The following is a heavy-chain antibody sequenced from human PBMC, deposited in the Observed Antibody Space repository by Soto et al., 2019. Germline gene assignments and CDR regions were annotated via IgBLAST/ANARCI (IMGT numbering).Heavy chain of an antibody. CDR1: GGSISSHY. V-gene: IGHV4-59*11. CDR2: IYYSGST. Sequence: PSETLSLTCTVSGGSISSHYWNWIRQPPGKGLEWVGYIYYSGSTNYNPSLKSRVTMSVDTSRNQFSLKLTSVTTADTAVYYCSRENYHNYDGPYYFDYWGQGTLVTVSS. J-gene: IGHJ4*02. D-gene: IGHD4-4*01. CDR3: SRENYHNYDGPYYFDY.